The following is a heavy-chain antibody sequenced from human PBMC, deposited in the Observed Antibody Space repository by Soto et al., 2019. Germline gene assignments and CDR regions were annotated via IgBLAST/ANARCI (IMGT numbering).Heavy chain of an antibody. J-gene: IGHJ4*02. CDR3: ARVLPSGNQLDQGGFDY. D-gene: IGHD3-3*01. CDR2: IIPIFGTA. Sequence: GASVKVSCKASGGTFSSYAISWVRQAPGQGLEWMGGIIPIFGTANYAQKFQGRVTITADESTSTAYMELSSLRSEDTAVYYCARVLPSGNQLDQGGFDYWGQGTLVTVS. V-gene: IGHV1-69*13. CDR1: GGTFSSYA.